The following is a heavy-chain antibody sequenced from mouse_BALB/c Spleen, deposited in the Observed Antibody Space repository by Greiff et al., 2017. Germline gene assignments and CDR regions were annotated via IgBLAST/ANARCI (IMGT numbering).Heavy chain of an antibody. CDR1: GFTFSDYY. J-gene: IGHJ3*01. CDR3: ARIYYDYDGFAY. Sequence: EVKVVESGGGLVKPGGSLKLSCAASGFTFSDYYMYWVRQTPEKRLEWVATISDGGSYTYYPDSVKGRFTISRDNAKNNLYLQMSSLKSEDTAMYYCARIYYDYDGFAYWGQGTLVTVSA. CDR2: ISDGGSYT. D-gene: IGHD2-4*01. V-gene: IGHV5-4*02.